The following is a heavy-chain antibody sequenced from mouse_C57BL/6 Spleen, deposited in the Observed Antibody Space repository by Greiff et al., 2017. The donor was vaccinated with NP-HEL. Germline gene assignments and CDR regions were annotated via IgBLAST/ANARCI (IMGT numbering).Heavy chain of an antibody. CDR3: ARETYYGNYFDY. CDR1: GFTFSSYA. J-gene: IGHJ2*01. V-gene: IGHV5-4*01. D-gene: IGHD2-10*01. Sequence: EVQVVESGGGLVKPGGSLKLSCAASGFTFSSYAMSWVRQTPEKRLEWVATISDGGSYTYYPDNVKGRFTISRDNAKNNLYLQMSHLKSEDTAMYYCARETYYGNYFDYWGQGTTLTVSS. CDR2: ISDGGSYT.